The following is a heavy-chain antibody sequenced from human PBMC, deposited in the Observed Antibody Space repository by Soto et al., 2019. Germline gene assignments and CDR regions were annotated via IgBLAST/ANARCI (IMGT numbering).Heavy chain of an antibody. CDR2: INSDGSST. CDR1: GFTFSSYW. CDR3: AKDSQADYYYYGMDV. Sequence: GSLRLSCAASGFTFSSYWMHWVRQAPGKGLVWVSRINSDGSSTSYADSVKGRFTISRDNAKNTLYLQMNSLRAEDTAVYYCAKDSQADYYYYGMDVWGQGTTVTVS. J-gene: IGHJ6*02. V-gene: IGHV3-74*01.